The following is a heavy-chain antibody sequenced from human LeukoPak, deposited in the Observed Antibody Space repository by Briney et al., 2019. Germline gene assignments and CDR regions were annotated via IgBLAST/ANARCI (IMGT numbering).Heavy chain of an antibody. CDR2: IIPIFGTA. J-gene: IGHJ4*02. D-gene: IGHD5-18*01. CDR3: ASNSYGHYFDY. Sequence: ASVKVSCKASGYTFTSYGISWVRQAPGQGLEWMGGIIPIFGTANYAQKFQGRVTITADESTSTAYMELSSLRSEDTAVYYCASNSYGHYFDYWGQGTLVTVSS. V-gene: IGHV1-69*13. CDR1: GYTFTSYG.